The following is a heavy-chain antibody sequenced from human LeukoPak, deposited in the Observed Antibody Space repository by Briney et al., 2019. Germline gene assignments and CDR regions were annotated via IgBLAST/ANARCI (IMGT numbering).Heavy chain of an antibody. J-gene: IGHJ4*02. D-gene: IGHD4-17*01. CDR1: GFTFSSYS. V-gene: IGHV3-15*01. CDR3: IRTSMTTVNY. CDR2: IKSKTDGGTT. Sequence: PGGSLRLSCAASGFTFSSYSMNWVRQAPGKGLEWVGRIKSKTDGGTTDYAAPVKGRFTISRDDSKNTLYLQMNSLKTEDTAVYYCIRTSMTTVNYWGQGTLVTVSS.